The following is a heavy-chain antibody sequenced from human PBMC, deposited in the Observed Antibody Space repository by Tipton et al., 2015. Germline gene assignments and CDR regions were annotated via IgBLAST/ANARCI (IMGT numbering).Heavy chain of an antibody. CDR1: GYSFSNFW. Sequence: QLVQSGAEVKKPGESLKISCKASGYSFSNFWIAWVRQMPGKGLEWMGIIYPGDSDTRYSLSFQGQVTISADKSISTAYLQWGSRKEEETAREECARFTDGGYDYFDYWGQGTLVTVSS. CDR2: IYPGDSDT. CDR3: ARFTDGGYDYFDY. J-gene: IGHJ4*02. D-gene: IGHD5-12*01. V-gene: IGHV5-51*01.